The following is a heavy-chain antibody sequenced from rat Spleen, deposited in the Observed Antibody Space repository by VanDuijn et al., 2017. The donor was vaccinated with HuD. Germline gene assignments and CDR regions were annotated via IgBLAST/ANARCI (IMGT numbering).Heavy chain of an antibody. D-gene: IGHD4-3*01. Sequence: EVQVVESGGGLVQPGRSLKLSCVASGFTFNNYWMTWIRQAPGKGLEWISSINTDGGNTYYPDSVKGRFTISRDNAENTVYLQMNSLRSEDTATYYCAKEISRGTEGDYWGQGVMVTVSS. V-gene: IGHV5-58*01. J-gene: IGHJ2*01. CDR1: GFTFNNYW. CDR3: AKEISRGTEGDY. CDR2: INTDGGNT.